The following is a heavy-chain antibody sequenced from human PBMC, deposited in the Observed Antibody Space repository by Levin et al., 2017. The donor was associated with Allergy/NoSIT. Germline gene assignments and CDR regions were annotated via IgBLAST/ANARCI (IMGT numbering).Heavy chain of an antibody. V-gene: IGHV5-51*01. CDR1: GYSFANYW. CDR2: IYPDDSDT. CDR3: ARRRYYDSSGYVSSGFYGMDV. J-gene: IGHJ6*02. D-gene: IGHD3-22*01. Sequence: GESLKISCKGSGYSFANYWIGWVRQMPGRGLEWMGIIYPDDSDTRYSPSFQGQVTISADKSISTAFLQWRSLKASDTAVYYCARRRYYDSSGYVSSGFYGMDVWGQGTTVTVSS.